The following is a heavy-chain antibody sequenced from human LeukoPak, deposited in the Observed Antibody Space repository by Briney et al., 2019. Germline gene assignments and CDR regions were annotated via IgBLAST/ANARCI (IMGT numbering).Heavy chain of an antibody. CDR1: GYTFTSYG. CDR3: ARDEPLSGRGGRAAFDI. Sequence: ASVKVSCKASGYTFTSYGISWVRQAPGQGLEWMGWISAYNGNTNYAQKLQGRVTMTTDTSTSTAYMELRSLRSDDTAVYYCARDEPLSGRGGRAAFDIWGQGTMVTVSS. CDR2: ISAYNGNT. J-gene: IGHJ3*02. D-gene: IGHD1-26*01. V-gene: IGHV1-18*01.